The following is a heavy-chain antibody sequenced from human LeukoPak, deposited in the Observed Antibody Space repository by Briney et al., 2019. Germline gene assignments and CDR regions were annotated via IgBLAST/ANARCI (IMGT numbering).Heavy chain of an antibody. Sequence: ASVKVSCKASGYTFTGYYTHWVRQAPGQGLEWMGWINPNSGGTNHAQKFQGRVTMTRDTSISTAYMELSRLRSDDTAVYYCARQPLVVVPAAVRYYYMDVWGKGTTVTVSS. D-gene: IGHD2-2*01. J-gene: IGHJ6*03. CDR3: ARQPLVVVPAAVRYYYMDV. CDR2: INPNSGGT. CDR1: GYTFTGYY. V-gene: IGHV1-2*02.